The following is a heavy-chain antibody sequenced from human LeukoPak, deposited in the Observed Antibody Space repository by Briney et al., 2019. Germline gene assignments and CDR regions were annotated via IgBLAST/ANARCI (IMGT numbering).Heavy chain of an antibody. Sequence: GGSLRLSCAASGFTLSYHYMDWVRQAPGKGLEWVGRSRNKGNSYSTDYAASVKGRFTISRDDSKNSLYLQMTSLKTDDTAVYYCARVWMATIKDSCDIWGQGTMVTVSP. D-gene: IGHD5-24*01. CDR3: ARVWMATIKDSCDI. J-gene: IGHJ3*02. CDR1: GFTLSYHY. V-gene: IGHV3-72*01. CDR2: SRNKGNSYST.